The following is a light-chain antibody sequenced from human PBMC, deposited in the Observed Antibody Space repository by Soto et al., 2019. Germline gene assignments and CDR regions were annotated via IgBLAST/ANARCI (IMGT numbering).Light chain of an antibody. CDR3: HQRSNGPPLT. CDR1: QSVGGY. CDR2: DAS. J-gene: IGKJ4*01. V-gene: IGKV3-11*01. Sequence: EIVLTQSPATLSLSPGERATLSCRASQSVGGYLDWYQQKPGQAPRLLIYDASNRASGIPARFSGSGSGTDFTLTISSLEPEDLAVYYCHQRSNGPPLTFGGVTKVEIK.